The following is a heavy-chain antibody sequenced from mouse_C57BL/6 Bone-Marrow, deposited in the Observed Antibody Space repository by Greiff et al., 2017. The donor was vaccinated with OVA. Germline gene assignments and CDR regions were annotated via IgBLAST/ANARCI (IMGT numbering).Heavy chain of an antibody. D-gene: IGHD2-3*01. CDR3: TRDGYCARDY. Sequence: EVKLVESGEGLVKPGGSLKLSCAASGFTFSSYAMSWVRQTPEKRLEWVAYISSGGDYIYYADTVKGRFTISRENASNTLYRLMSSLKSEDTAMYYCTRDGYCARDYWGQGTSVTVSS. CDR1: GFTFSSYA. V-gene: IGHV5-9-1*02. CDR2: ISSGGDYI. J-gene: IGHJ4*01.